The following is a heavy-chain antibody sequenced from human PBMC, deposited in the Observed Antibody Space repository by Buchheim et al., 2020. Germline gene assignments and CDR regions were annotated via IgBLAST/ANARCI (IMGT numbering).Heavy chain of an antibody. J-gene: IGHJ4*02. CDR3: AKGSRGYTNYYFDY. CDR2: ISGSGSTT. D-gene: IGHD4-11*01. Sequence: EVQLVDSGGGLVQPGESLRLSCAASGFSFSGYAMSWVRQAPGKGLEWVSSISGSGSTTINADSVKGRIPIIRDNSKNMLYLEMNSLRAEDTAVYFCAKGSRGYTNYYFDYWGQGTL. V-gene: IGHV3-23*04. CDR1: GFSFSGYA.